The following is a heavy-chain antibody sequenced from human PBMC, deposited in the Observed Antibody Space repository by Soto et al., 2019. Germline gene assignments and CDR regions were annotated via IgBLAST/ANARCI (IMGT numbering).Heavy chain of an antibody. J-gene: IGHJ6*02. D-gene: IGHD2-15*01. CDR1: GYTFTTYG. CDR3: ARVLCDGSCYYYYYGMDV. Sequence: GASVKVSCKASGYTFTTYGINWVRQAPGQGLEWMGWISTYNGNTKYSQKLQDRVAMTTDTSTSTAYMELRSLRSDDTAVYYCARVLCDGSCYYYYYGMDVWGQGTTVTVSS. V-gene: IGHV1-18*01. CDR2: ISTYNGNT.